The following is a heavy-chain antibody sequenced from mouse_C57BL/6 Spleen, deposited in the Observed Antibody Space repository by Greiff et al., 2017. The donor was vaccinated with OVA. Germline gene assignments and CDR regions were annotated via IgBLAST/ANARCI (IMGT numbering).Heavy chain of an antibody. CDR2: IYPGDGDT. J-gene: IGHJ2*01. CDR1: GYAFSSSW. D-gene: IGHD4-1*01. Sequence: QVQLQQSGPELVKPGASVKISCKASGYAFSSSWMNWVKQRPGKGLEWIGRIYPGDGDTNYNGKFKGKATLTADKSSSTAYMQLSSLTSEDSAVYFCARSGTGRDFDYWGQGNTLTVSS. V-gene: IGHV1-82*01. CDR3: ARSGTGRDFDY.